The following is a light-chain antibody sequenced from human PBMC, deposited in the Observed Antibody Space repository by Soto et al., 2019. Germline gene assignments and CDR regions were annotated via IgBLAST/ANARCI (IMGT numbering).Light chain of an antibody. V-gene: IGKV3-20*01. J-gene: IGKJ1*01. CDR3: QQYGRSPKT. CDR2: GAS. Sequence: EFVLTQSPCTLSLSPGERATLSCRASQTVRNNYLAWYQQKPCRDPRLLIEGASSRATGIPDRFRGSGSGTDFALTISRLEPEEFAVYYCQQYGRSPKTFGQGTEV. CDR1: QTVRNNY.